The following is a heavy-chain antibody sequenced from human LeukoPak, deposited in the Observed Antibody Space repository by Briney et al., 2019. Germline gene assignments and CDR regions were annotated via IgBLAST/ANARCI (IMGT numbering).Heavy chain of an antibody. CDR2: INSDGSST. CDR3: ASVVTTPFDY. Sequence: GGSLRLSCAASGFTFSSYWMHWVRQAPGKGLVWVSRINSDGSSTSYADSVKGRFAISRDNAKNSLYLQMNSLRAEDTAVYYCASVVTTPFDYWGQGTLVTVSS. D-gene: IGHD5-12*01. CDR1: GFTFSSYW. J-gene: IGHJ4*02. V-gene: IGHV3-74*01.